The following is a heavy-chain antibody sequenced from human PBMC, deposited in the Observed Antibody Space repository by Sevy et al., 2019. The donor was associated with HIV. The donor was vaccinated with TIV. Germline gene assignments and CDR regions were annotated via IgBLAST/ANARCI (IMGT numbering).Heavy chain of an antibody. CDR3: ARGSTVVGNAFDI. CDR2: IYYSGST. J-gene: IGHJ3*02. V-gene: IGHV4-61*01. CDR1: GGSVSSGSYY. Sequence: SETLSLTCTVSGGSVSSGSYYWSWIRQPPGKGLEWIGYIYYSGSTNYNPSLKSRVTISVDTSKNQFSLKLSSVTAADTVVYYCARGSTVVGNAFDIWGQGTMVTVSS. D-gene: IGHD2-15*01.